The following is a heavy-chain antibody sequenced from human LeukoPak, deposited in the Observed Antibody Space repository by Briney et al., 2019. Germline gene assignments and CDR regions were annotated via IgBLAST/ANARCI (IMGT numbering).Heavy chain of an antibody. Sequence: SETLSLTCTVSGGSISSSSYYWGWIRQPPGKGLEWIGSIYYSGSTYYNPSLKSRVTISVDTSKNQFSLKLSSVTAADTAVYYCARDWGASIAESKMGSDYWGQGTLVTVSS. CDR2: IYYSGST. CDR3: ARDWGASIAESKMGSDY. CDR1: GGSISSSSYY. J-gene: IGHJ4*02. V-gene: IGHV4-39*07. D-gene: IGHD6-6*01.